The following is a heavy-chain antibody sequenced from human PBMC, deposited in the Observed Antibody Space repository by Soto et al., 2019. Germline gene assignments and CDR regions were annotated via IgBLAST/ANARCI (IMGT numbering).Heavy chain of an antibody. CDR3: ARGKGRDSSGCYYGNWFDP. V-gene: IGHV1-2*04. J-gene: IGHJ5*02. D-gene: IGHD3-22*01. Sequence: ASVKVSCKASGYTFTGYYMHWVRQAPGQGLEWMGWINPNSGGTNYAQKFQGWVTMTRDTSISTAYMELSRLRSDDTAVYYCARGKGRDSSGCYYGNWFDPWGQGTLVTVSS. CDR1: GYTFTGYY. CDR2: INPNSGGT.